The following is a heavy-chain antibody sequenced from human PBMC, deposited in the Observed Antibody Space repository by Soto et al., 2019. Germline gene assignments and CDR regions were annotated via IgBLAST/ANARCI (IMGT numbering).Heavy chain of an antibody. CDR1: GYSFTSYW. D-gene: IGHD3-22*01. V-gene: IGHV5-10-1*01. Sequence: GESLKISCKGSGYSFTSYWISWVRQMPGKGLEWMWRIDPSDSYTNYSPSFQGHVTISADKSISTAYLQWSSLKASDTAMYYCARPGLYYDSSGGGMDVWGQGTTVTVSS. CDR3: ARPGLYYDSSGGGMDV. CDR2: IDPSDSYT. J-gene: IGHJ6*02.